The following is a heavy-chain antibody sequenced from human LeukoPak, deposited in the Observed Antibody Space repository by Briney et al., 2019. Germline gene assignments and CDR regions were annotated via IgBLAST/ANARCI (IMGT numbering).Heavy chain of an antibody. D-gene: IGHD6-13*01. CDR3: ARGVPPPLQQLSY. J-gene: IGHJ4*02. Sequence: PGGSLRLSCAASGFTFSSYAMSWVRQAPGKGLEWVSVIYSGSSTYYADSVKGRFTISRDNSKNTLYLQMNSLRAEDTAVYYCARGVPPPLQQLSYWGQGTLVTVSS. CDR2: IYSGSST. V-gene: IGHV3-66*01. CDR1: GFTFSSYA.